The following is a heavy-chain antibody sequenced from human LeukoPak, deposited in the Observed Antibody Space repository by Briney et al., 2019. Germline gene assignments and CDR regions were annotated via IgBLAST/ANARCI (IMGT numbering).Heavy chain of an antibody. CDR1: GLTFSSYE. V-gene: IGHV3-48*03. CDR3: ARIMTTVTTSDY. CDR2: IGSSGSNI. D-gene: IGHD4-17*01. J-gene: IGHJ4*02. Sequence: PGGSLRLSCAASGLTFSSYEMNWVRQAPGKGLEWVSYIGSSGSNIYYADSVKGRFTISRDNAKNSLYLQMNRLRAEDTAVYYCARIMTTVTTSDYWGQGTLVTVSS.